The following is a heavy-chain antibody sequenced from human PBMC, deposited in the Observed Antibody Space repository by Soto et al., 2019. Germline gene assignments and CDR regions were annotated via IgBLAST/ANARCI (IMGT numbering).Heavy chain of an antibody. V-gene: IGHV4-34*01. J-gene: IGHJ1*01. CDR1: GGSFSGYY. CDR2: INHSGST. CDR3: ARSESGWYTFNQYFQH. Sequence: PSETLSLTCAVYGGSFSGYYWSWIRQPPGKGLEWIGEINHSGSTNYNPSLKSRVTISVDTSKNQFSLKLSSVTAADTAVYYCARSESGWYTFNQYFQHWGQGTLVTVSS. D-gene: IGHD6-19*01.